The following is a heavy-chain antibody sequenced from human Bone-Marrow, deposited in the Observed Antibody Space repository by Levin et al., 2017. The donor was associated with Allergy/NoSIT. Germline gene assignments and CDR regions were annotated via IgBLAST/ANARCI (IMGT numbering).Heavy chain of an antibody. CDR2: IRPNSGDS. D-gene: IGHD6-19*01. CDR3: AREREPMAVAGPEGDAFDI. Sequence: GESLKISCKASGYAFNGYYMHWLRQAPGQGLEWMAWIRPNSGDSYFAQRFQGRVTMTRDTSINTVYMDLSRLTSDDAAVYYCAREREPMAVAGPEGDAFDIWGQGTLVTVSS. V-gene: IGHV1-2*02. CDR1: GYAFNGYY. J-gene: IGHJ3*02.